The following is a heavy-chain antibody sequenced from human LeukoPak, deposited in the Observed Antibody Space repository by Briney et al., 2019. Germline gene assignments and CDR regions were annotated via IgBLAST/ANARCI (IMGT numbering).Heavy chain of an antibody. CDR3: TSPGRSGDY. J-gene: IGHJ4*02. CDR2: IRSKTNSYAT. D-gene: IGHD3-3*01. V-gene: IGHV3-73*01. CDR1: GFTFSGSA. Sequence: GGSLRLSCAASGFTFSGSAMHWVRQASGKGLEWVGRIRSKTNSYATAYAASVKGRFTISRDDSKNTAYLQMNSLKTEDTAVYYCTSPGRSGDYWGQGTLVTVSS.